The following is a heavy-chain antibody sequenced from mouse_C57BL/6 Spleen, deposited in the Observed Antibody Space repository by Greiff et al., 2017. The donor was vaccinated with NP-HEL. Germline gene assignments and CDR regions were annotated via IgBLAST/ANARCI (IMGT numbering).Heavy chain of an antibody. Sequence: EVQRVESGPELVKPGASVKISCKASGYSFTGYYMNWVKQSPEKSLEWIGEINPSTGGTTYNQKFKAKATLTVDKSSSTAYMQLKSLTSEDSAVYYCARRGEDAYWGQGTLVTVSA. J-gene: IGHJ3*01. CDR2: INPSTGGT. V-gene: IGHV1-42*01. CDR1: GYSFTGYY. CDR3: ARRGEDAY.